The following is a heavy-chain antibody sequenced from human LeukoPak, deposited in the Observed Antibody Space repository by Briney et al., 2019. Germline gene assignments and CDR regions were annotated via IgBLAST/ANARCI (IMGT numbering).Heavy chain of an antibody. CDR2: IIPVFGTA. CDR1: GGTFSSYA. Sequence: ASVKVSCKASGGTFSSYAISWVRQAPGQGLEWIGGIIPVFGTANYAQKFQGRVTITADESTSTAYMELSSLRSEDTAVYYCARVSDRITYGMDVWGQGTTVTVSS. J-gene: IGHJ6*02. V-gene: IGHV1-69*13. CDR3: ARVSDRITYGMDV. D-gene: IGHD3-16*02.